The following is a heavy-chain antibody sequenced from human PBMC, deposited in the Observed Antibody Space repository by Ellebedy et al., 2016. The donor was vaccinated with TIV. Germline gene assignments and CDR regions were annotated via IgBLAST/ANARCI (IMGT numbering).Heavy chain of an antibody. CDR2: IFPDDSDT. CDR3: VRQRPGRENSGLDRLDY. D-gene: IGHD6-19*01. CDR1: GYTFGNHW. J-gene: IGHJ4*02. V-gene: IGHV5-51*01. Sequence: GESLKISCQTSGYTFGNHWIGWVRQMPGQGLEWVGIIFPDDSDTRYSPSFQGQVTISVDKSIVTAYLQWSSLKASDTAVYYGVRQRPGRENSGLDRLDYWGQGTLVTVSS.